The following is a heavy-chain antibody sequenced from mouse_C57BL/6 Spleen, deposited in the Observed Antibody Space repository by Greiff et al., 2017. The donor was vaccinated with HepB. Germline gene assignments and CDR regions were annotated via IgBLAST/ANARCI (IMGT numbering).Heavy chain of an antibody. CDR1: GFTFSSYA. CDR2: ISDGGSYT. V-gene: IGHV5-4*03. D-gene: IGHD1-1*01. Sequence: EVNLVESGGGLVKPGGSLKLSCAASGFTFSSYAMSWVRQTPEKRLEWVATISDGGSYTYYPDNVKGRFTISRDNAKNNLYLQMSHLKSEDTAMYYCARWYYGSSHYFDYWGQGTTLTVAS. J-gene: IGHJ2*01. CDR3: ARWYYGSSHYFDY.